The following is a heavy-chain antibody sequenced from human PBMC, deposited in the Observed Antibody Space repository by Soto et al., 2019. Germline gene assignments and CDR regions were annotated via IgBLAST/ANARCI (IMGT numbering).Heavy chain of an antibody. CDR3: ARVPLDSSSWYAGGYYYYGMDV. V-gene: IGHV4-30-4*01. CDR1: GGSISSGDYY. Sequence: SETLSLTCTVSGGSISSGDYYWSWIRQPPGKGLEWIGYIYYSGSTYYNPSLKSRVTISVDTSKNQFSLKLSSVTAADTAVYYCARVPLDSSSWYAGGYYYYGMDVWGQGTTVTVSS. CDR2: IYYSGST. J-gene: IGHJ6*02. D-gene: IGHD6-13*01.